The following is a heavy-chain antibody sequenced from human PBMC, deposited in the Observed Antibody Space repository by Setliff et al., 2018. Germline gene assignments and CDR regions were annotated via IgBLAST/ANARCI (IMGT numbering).Heavy chain of an antibody. CDR1: GFPLGDYG. CDR2: IHSVGSRI. V-gene: IGHV3-74*01. CDR3: ATWDGKYSRY. D-gene: IGHD3-9*01. J-gene: IGHJ4*02. Sequence: PGGSMRLSCVGSGFPLGDYGMDWVRQPPGKGLVWVTRIHSVGSRIYYADSVKGRFTISRDNSKNSLYLQMGSLRAEDVAVYYCATWDGKYSRYWGQGTLVTVSS.